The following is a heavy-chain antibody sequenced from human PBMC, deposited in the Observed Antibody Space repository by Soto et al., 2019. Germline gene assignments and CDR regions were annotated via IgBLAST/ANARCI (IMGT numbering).Heavy chain of an antibody. CDR3: ARRGRDAQLLSGADWFDP. CDR2: IYYSGRT. D-gene: IGHD2-2*01. J-gene: IGHJ5*02. CDR1: GGSISSGGYY. Sequence: SETLSLTCTVSGGSISSGGYYWSWIRRHPGKGLEGIGYIYYSGRTYSNPSLKSRVTISVDTSKNQFSLKLSSVTAADTAVYYCARRGRDAQLLSGADWFDPWGQGTLVTVSS. V-gene: IGHV4-31*03.